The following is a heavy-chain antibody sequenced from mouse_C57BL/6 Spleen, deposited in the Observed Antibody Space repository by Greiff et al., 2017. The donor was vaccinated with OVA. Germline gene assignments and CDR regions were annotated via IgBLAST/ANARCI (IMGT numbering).Heavy chain of an antibody. Sequence: EVQLQQSGPELVKPGASVKISCKASGYTFTDYYMNWVKQSHGKSLEWIGDINPNNGGTSYNQKFKGKATLTVDKSSSTAYMELRSLTSEDSAVYYCARMRRSTMVFAYWGQGTLVTVSA. V-gene: IGHV1-26*01. CDR2: INPNNGGT. J-gene: IGHJ3*01. D-gene: IGHD2-2*01. CDR1: GYTFTDYY. CDR3: ARMRRSTMVFAY.